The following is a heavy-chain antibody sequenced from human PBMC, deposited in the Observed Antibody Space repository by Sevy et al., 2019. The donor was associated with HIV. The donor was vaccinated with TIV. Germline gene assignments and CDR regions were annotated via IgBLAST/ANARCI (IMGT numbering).Heavy chain of an antibody. J-gene: IGHJ4*02. Sequence: SETLSLTYSVSGDSINNFYWAWIRQPPGKGLEWIGYISYSGTTDYSPSLKSRVAISIDTSMKQFSLNLKSVTAADTAVYDGARLRWDVVDTPGATPGCYFDSWGQGTLVTVSS. D-gene: IGHD2-2*02. CDR1: GDSINNFY. CDR2: ISYSGTT. V-gene: IGHV4-59*12. CDR3: ARLRWDVVDTPGATPGCYFDS.